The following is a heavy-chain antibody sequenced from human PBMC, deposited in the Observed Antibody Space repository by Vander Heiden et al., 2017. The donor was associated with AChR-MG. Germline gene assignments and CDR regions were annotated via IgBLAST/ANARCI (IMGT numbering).Heavy chain of an antibody. D-gene: IGHD3-16*02. CDR3: AKEIDDYIWGSYRYYFDY. J-gene: IGHJ4*02. V-gene: IGHV3-23*01. Sequence: EVQLLESGGGLVQPGGSLRLSCSASGFTFSSHAMGWVRQAPGKGLEWVSAISGSGGSTYYADSVKGRFTISRDNSKNTLYLQMNSLRAEDTAVYYCAKEIDDYIWGSYRYYFDYWGQGTLVTVSS. CDR1: GFTFSSHA. CDR2: ISGSGGST.